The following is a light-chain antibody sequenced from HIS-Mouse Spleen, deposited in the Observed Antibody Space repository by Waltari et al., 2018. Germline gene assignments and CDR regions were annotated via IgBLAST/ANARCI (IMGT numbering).Light chain of an antibody. CDR1: QSVRSY. CDR2: DAS. V-gene: IGKV3-11*01. CDR3: QQRSNWWT. Sequence: EIVLTQSPSILSLSPGERATLSCRASQSVRSYLAWYQQKPGQAPRLLIYDASNRATGIPARFSGSGSGTDFTLTISSLEPEDFAVYYCQQRSNWWTFGQGTKVEIK. J-gene: IGKJ1*01.